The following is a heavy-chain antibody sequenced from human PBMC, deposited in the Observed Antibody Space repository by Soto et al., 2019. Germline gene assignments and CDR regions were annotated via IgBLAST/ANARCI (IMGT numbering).Heavy chain of an antibody. CDR3: ARADVAWGDFDCSGGRCLNPNWFDP. Sequence: GESLKISCKGSGYSFTSYWIGWVRQMPGKGLEWMGIIYPGDSDTRYSPSFQGQVTISADKSISTAYLQWSSLKASDTAMYYCARADVAWGDFDCSGGRCLNPNWFDPWGQGTLVTVSS. V-gene: IGHV5-51*01. D-gene: IGHD2-15*01. CDR2: IYPGDSDT. CDR1: GYSFTSYW. J-gene: IGHJ5*02.